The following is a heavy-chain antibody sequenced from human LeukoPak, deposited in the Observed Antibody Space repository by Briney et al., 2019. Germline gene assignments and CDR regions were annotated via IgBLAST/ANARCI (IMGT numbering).Heavy chain of an antibody. Sequence: PSETLSLTCTVSGGSISGYYWSWIRQPPGKGLEWIGYIYHSGGTNYNPSLKSRVTILVDTSKNQISLKLSSVTAADTAVYYCARDRDTSGRYYYYMDVWGKGTTVTVSS. CDR3: ARDRDTSGRYYYYMDV. D-gene: IGHD3-22*01. J-gene: IGHJ6*03. CDR1: GGSISGYY. CDR2: IYHSGGT. V-gene: IGHV4-59*01.